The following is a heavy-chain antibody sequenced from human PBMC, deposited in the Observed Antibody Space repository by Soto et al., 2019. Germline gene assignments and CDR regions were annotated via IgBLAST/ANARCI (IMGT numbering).Heavy chain of an antibody. D-gene: IGHD3-9*01. CDR3: ARGGFDHAFDL. CDR1: GFSFRSYW. CDR2: VDRDGSDA. J-gene: IGHJ3*01. Sequence: EVQLIESGGDLVQPGGSLRLSCAVSGFSFRSYWMHWVRQAPGKGLVWVSRVDRDGSDAIYADSVKGRFTVSRDNARNTLVLQLNSLRVDDTAVSYCARGGFDHAFDLWGQGPMVTVSS. V-gene: IGHV3-74*01.